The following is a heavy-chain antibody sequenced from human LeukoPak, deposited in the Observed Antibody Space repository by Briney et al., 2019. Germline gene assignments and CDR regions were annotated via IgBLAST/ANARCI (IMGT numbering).Heavy chain of an antibody. V-gene: IGHV3-21*05. CDR1: GFTFSSYE. CDR3: ARDAKYGDYDHWFDP. J-gene: IGHJ5*02. D-gene: IGHD4-17*01. CDR2: ISGRSSSI. Sequence: GGSLRLSCEASGFTFSSYEMSWVRQAPGKGLEWVSYISGRSSSIYYADSVKGRFTISRDNAKNSLYLQMNSLRAEDTAVYYCARDAKYGDYDHWFDPWGQGTLVTVSS.